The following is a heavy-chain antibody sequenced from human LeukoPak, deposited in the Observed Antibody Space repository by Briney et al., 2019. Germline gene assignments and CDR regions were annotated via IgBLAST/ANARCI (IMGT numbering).Heavy chain of an antibody. D-gene: IGHD3-9*01. CDR3: ARGLLTGSYYFDY. Sequence: SETLSLTCAVYGGSFSGYYWSWIRQPPGKGLEWIGEINHSGSTNYNPSLKSRVTISVDTSKNQFSLKLGSVTAADTAVYYCARGLLTGSYYFDYWGQGTLVTVSS. CDR2: INHSGST. CDR1: GGSFSGYY. V-gene: IGHV4-34*01. J-gene: IGHJ4*02.